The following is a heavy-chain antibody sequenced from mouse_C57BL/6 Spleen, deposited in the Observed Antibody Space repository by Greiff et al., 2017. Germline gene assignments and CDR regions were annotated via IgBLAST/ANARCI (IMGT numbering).Heavy chain of an antibody. CDR3: ARLTFYYFDY. D-gene: IGHD1-1*01. CDR1: GYAFSSSW. Sequence: VQLQQSGPELVKPGASVKISCKASGYAFSSSWMNWVKQRPGKGLEWIGRIYPGDGDTKYNGKFKGKATLTADKSSSTAYMQLSSLTSEDSSVYFCARLTFYYFDYWGQGTTLTVSS. J-gene: IGHJ2*01. CDR2: IYPGDGDT. V-gene: IGHV1-82*01.